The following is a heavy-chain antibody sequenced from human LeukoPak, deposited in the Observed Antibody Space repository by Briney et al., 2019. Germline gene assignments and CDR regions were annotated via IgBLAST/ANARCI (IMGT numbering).Heavy chain of an antibody. CDR1: GYSISSGYY. Sequence: PSETLSLTCAVSGYSISSGYYWSWIRQPAGKGLEWIGRIYTSGSTNYNPSLKSRVTMSVDTSKNQFSLKLSSVTAADTAVYYCARNIAAAGSVDPWGQGTLVTVSS. D-gene: IGHD6-13*01. CDR3: ARNIAAAGSVDP. CDR2: IYTSGST. V-gene: IGHV4-4*07. J-gene: IGHJ5*02.